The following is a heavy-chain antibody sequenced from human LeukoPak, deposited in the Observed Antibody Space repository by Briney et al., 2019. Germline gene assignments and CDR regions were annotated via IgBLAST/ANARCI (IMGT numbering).Heavy chain of an antibody. CDR2: IYHSGST. CDR3: ARDHRAITMIVVVIKTNWFDP. J-gene: IGHJ5*02. D-gene: IGHD3-22*01. Sequence: SETLSLTCTVSGYSISSGYYWGWIRQPPGKGLEWIGSIYHSGSTYYNPSLKSRVTISVDTSKNRFSLKLSSVTAADTAVYYCARDHRAITMIVVVIKTNWFDPWGQGTLVTVSS. CDR1: GYSISSGYY. V-gene: IGHV4-38-2*02.